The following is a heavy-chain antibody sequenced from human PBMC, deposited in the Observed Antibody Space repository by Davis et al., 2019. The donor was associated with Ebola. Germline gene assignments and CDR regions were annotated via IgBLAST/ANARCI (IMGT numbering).Heavy chain of an antibody. D-gene: IGHD7-27*01. CDR1: GGSFSGYY. J-gene: IGHJ6*02. Sequence: SETLSLTCAVYGGSFSGYYWSWIRQPPGKGLEWIGEINHSGSTNYNPSLKSRVTISVDTSKNQFSLKLSSVTAADTAVYYCARPLTGAGYYGMDVWGQGTTVTVSS. CDR2: INHSGST. V-gene: IGHV4-34*01. CDR3: ARPLTGAGYYGMDV.